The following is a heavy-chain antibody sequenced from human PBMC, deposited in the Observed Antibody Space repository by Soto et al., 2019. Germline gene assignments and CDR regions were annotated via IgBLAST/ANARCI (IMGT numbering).Heavy chain of an antibody. V-gene: IGHV1-69*06. Sequence: QVQLVQSGAEVKKPGSSVKVSCKASGGTFSSYAISWVRQAPGQGLEWMGGIIPIFGTANYAQKFQGRVTITADKSTSTAYMELSSLRSEDTAVYYCARLGVVKYSRVPVGWFDPWGQGTLVTVSS. D-gene: IGHD5-18*01. J-gene: IGHJ5*02. CDR1: GGTFSSYA. CDR3: ARLGVVKYSRVPVGWFDP. CDR2: IIPIFGTA.